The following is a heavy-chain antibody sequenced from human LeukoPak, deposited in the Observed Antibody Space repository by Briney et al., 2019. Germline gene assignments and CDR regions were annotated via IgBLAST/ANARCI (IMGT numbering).Heavy chain of an antibody. CDR1: GYTFTSYD. CDR3: AKVGDYYDSSGFSDY. Sequence: GASVKVSCKASGYTFTSYDINWVRQAPGQGLEWMGWINPNSGGTNYAQKFQGRVTMTRDTSISTAYMELSRLRSDDTAVYYCAKVGDYYDSSGFSDYWGQGTLVTVSS. CDR2: INPNSGGT. D-gene: IGHD3-22*01. V-gene: IGHV1-2*02. J-gene: IGHJ4*02.